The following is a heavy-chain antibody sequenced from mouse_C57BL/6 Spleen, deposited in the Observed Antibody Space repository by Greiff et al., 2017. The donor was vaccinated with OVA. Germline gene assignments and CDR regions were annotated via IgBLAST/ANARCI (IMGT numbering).Heavy chain of an antibody. V-gene: IGHV5-4*01. CDR3: AREYYYGSSYAMDY. D-gene: IGHD1-1*01. Sequence: EVQLQESGGGLVKPGGSLKLSCAASGFTFSSYAMSWVRQTPEKRLEWVATISDGGSYTYYPDNVKGRFTISRDNAKNNLYLQMSHLKSEDTAMYYCAREYYYGSSYAMDYWGQGTSVTVSS. CDR1: GFTFSSYA. CDR2: ISDGGSYT. J-gene: IGHJ4*01.